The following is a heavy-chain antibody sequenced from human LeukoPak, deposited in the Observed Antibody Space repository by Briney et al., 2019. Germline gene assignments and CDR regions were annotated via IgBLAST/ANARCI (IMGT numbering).Heavy chain of an antibody. J-gene: IGHJ4*02. D-gene: IGHD3-3*01. CDR3: AKQSRPTIGGVADY. Sequence: GSLRLSCAASGFTFSSYALSWVRQAPGMGPGLVSVISGNGDGSYYADSVKGRFTICRDSSKNTLYLQMRILRVKDTAVFYRAKQSRPTIGGVADYWGQGTLVTVSS. CDR1: GFTFSSYA. V-gene: IGHV3-23*01. CDR2: ISGNGDGS.